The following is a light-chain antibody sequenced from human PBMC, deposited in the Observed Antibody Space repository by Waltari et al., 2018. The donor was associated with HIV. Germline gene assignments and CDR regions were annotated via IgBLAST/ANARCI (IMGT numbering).Light chain of an antibody. V-gene: IGLV2-23*02. CDR1: ASDIGSYNL. J-gene: IGLJ1*01. Sequence: QSALTQPASVSGSPGQSITIFCTGTASDIGSYNLVSWYQHHPGKAPKVMLYEVTKRPSGVSNRFSGSKSGNTASLTISGLQAEDETDYYCCSYAGNTIYVFGSGTTVTVV. CDR2: EVT. CDR3: CSYAGNTIYV.